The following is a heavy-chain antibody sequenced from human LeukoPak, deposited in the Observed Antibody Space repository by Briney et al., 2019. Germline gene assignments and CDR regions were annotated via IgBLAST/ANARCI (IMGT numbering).Heavy chain of an antibody. V-gene: IGHV4-59*11. J-gene: IGHJ4*02. Sequence: PSETLSLTCTVSGDSLNSHYWSWIRQPPGEGLQWIGYIFYSGSSNYNASLRSRVAISVDTSKNQFSLKLTSVTAADTAVYYCAGRAARFVDYWGQGILVTVSS. D-gene: IGHD3-10*01. CDR3: AGRAARFVDY. CDR1: GDSLNSHY. CDR2: IFYSGSS.